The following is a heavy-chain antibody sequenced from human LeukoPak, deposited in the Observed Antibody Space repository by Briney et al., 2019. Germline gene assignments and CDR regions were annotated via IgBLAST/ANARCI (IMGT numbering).Heavy chain of an antibody. Sequence: GGSLRLSCAASGFTFSRHWMSWVRQAAGKGLEWVANIKEDGSVKYYVDSVKGRFTISRDNANNLLYLQMNSLRGEDTAVYYCVRDDRGPGDNWGQGNLVSVSS. CDR3: VRDDRGPGDN. J-gene: IGHJ4*02. CDR1: GFTFSRHW. CDR2: IKEDGSVK. V-gene: IGHV3-7*01. D-gene: IGHD3-22*01.